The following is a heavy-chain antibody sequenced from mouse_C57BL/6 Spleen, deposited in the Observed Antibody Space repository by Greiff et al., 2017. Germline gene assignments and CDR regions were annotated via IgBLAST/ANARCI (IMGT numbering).Heavy chain of an antibody. CDR1: GYTFTSYW. J-gene: IGHJ2*01. CDR3: ARRILGGDGVFDY. Sequence: QVQLQQPGAELVKPGASVKLSCKASGYTFTSYWMQWVKQRPGQGLEWIGEIDPSDSYTNYNQKLKGKATLTVDTSSSTAYMQLSSLTSEGSAVYYCARRILGGDGVFDYWGQGTTLTVSS. V-gene: IGHV1-50*01. CDR2: IDPSDSYT. D-gene: IGHD1-1*01.